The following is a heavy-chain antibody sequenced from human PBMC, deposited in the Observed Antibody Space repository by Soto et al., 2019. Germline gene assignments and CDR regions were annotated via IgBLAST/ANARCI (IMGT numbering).Heavy chain of an antibody. CDR1: GGSISSSSYL. CDR2: VYYSGST. V-gene: IGHV4-39*01. Sequence: SETLSLTCIVSGGSISSSSYLWGWIRQPPGKALEWIGHVYYSGSTYNNPSLKSRVTIFVDTSKNFFSLNLTSLTAADTAVYYCAAIAVAASGYFDSWGQGSQVTVSS. CDR3: AAIAVAASGYFDS. D-gene: IGHD6-19*01. J-gene: IGHJ4*02.